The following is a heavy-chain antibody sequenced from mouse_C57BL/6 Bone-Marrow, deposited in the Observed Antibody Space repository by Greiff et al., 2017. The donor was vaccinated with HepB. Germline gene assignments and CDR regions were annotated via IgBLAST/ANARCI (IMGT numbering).Heavy chain of an antibody. CDR1: GFTFSDYY. CDR3: ARHLDSSGYWFAY. J-gene: IGHJ3*01. CDR2: ISNGGGST. D-gene: IGHD3-2*02. Sequence: EVMLVESGGGLVQPGGSLKLSCAASGFTFSDYYMYWVRQTPEKRLEWVAYISNGGGSTYYPDTVKGRFTISRDNAKNTLYLQMSRLKSEDTAMYYCARHLDSSGYWFAYWGQGTLVTVSA. V-gene: IGHV5-12*01.